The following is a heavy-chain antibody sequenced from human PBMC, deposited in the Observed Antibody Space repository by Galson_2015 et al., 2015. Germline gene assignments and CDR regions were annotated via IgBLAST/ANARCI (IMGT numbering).Heavy chain of an antibody. CDR1: GFTFRSYA. D-gene: IGHD3-10*01. CDR2: LSGSGGAT. V-gene: IGHV3-23*01. Sequence: SLRLSCAASGFTFRSYAMSWVRQAPGKGLERVSALSGSGGATYFADSVKGRFTISRDNSKNTLYLQMNSLRADDTAVYYCAKVRSPVDPFRGVILGDFDYWGQGTLVTVSS. CDR3: AKVRSPVDPFRGVILGDFDY. J-gene: IGHJ4*02.